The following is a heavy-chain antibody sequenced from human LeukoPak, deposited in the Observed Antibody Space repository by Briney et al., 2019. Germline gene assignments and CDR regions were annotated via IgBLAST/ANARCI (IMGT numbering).Heavy chain of an antibody. D-gene: IGHD1-26*01. V-gene: IGHV4-61*01. CDR2: IFYTGST. CDR3: ARVRLYSQTEVHLYYGMDV. J-gene: IGHJ6*02. Sequence: SETLSLTCTVSGDSVRSGNDYWRWIRQRPGMGLEWIGYIFYTGSTNYSPSLKSRASISVDTSKNQFSLNLRSVTAADSAIYFCARVRLYSQTEVHLYYGMDVWGQGTTVIVSS. CDR1: GDSVRSGNDY.